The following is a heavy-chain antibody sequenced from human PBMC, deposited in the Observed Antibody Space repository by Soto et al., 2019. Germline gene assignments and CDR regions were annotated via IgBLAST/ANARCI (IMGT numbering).Heavy chain of an antibody. D-gene: IGHD3-16*01. Sequence: QLQLQESGPGLVKPSETLSLTCTVSGGSISSSRYYWGGIRQPPGKGLEWIGGIYYSGSTYYNPSLKSRVTISVDTYKNQLSLKLSSVTGADTAVYYCARLLLGELGKLFDYWGQGTLVTVSS. CDR3: ARLLLGELGKLFDY. J-gene: IGHJ4*02. CDR2: IYYSGST. V-gene: IGHV4-39*01. CDR1: GGSISSSRYY.